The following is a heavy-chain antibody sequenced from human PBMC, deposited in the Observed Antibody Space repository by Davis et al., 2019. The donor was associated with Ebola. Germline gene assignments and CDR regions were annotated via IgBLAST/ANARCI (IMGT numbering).Heavy chain of an antibody. CDR1: GFPFSSYS. CDR3: ARDGMATIPPCDY. Sequence: GSLKISCAASGFPFSSYSMNWVRQAPGKGLEWVSSISSSSSYICYADSVKGRFAISRDNAKNSLYLQMNSLRAEDTAVYYCARDGMATIPPCDYWGQGTLVTVSS. V-gene: IGHV3-21*01. J-gene: IGHJ4*02. CDR2: ISSSSSYI. D-gene: IGHD5-24*01.